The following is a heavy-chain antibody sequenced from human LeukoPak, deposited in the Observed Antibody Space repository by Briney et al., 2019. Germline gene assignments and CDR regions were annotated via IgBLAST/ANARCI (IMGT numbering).Heavy chain of an antibody. CDR1: GGSIGNYY. CDR3: ARATGHTYGYAY. CDR2: IYYDGST. Sequence: PSETLSLTCTVSGGSIGNYYWTWIRKPTGKGLEWLGYIYYDGSTNYSPSRKSRVPISVDPSKRQFFLSLSSVTAADTAVYYCARATGHTYGYAYWGQGTLVTVSS. J-gene: IGHJ4*02. D-gene: IGHD5-18*01. V-gene: IGHV4-59*01.